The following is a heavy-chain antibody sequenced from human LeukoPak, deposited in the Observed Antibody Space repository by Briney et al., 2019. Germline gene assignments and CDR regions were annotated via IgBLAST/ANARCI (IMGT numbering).Heavy chain of an antibody. Sequence: GRSLRLSCAASGFTISNFGMHWDRQAPGKGLEWVALISYDGSHEYYSDSVKGRFTISRDNSKNTLYLQMNSLRPDDTAVYRCASSGVRGSWMGMDVWGQGTTVTVSS. J-gene: IGHJ6*02. V-gene: IGHV3-30*03. CDR2: ISYDGSHE. CDR3: ASSGVRGSWMGMDV. CDR1: GFTISNFG. D-gene: IGHD6-6*01.